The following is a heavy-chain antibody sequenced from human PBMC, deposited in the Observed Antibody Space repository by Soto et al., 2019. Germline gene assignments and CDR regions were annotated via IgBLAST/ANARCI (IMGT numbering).Heavy chain of an antibody. Sequence: SCKVSGYTLTELSMHWVRQAPGKGLEWMGGFDPEDGETIYAQKFQGRVTMTEDTSTDTAYMELSSLRSEDTAVYYCATYGSGREPFDYWGQGTLVTVSS. CDR3: ATYGSGREPFDY. D-gene: IGHD3-10*01. V-gene: IGHV1-24*01. CDR2: FDPEDGET. J-gene: IGHJ4*02. CDR1: GYTLTELS.